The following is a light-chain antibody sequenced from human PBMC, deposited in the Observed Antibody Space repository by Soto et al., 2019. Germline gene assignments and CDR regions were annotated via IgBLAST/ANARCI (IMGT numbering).Light chain of an antibody. V-gene: IGLV4-69*01. J-gene: IGLJ1*01. CDR2: LNSDGTH. Sequence: QLVLTQSPSASASLGASVRLTCTLTSGHSSYAIAWHQQQPEKGPRFLTKLNSDGTHSKGDGIPDRYSGSSSGAERYLTISSLQSEDEADYYCQTWGTGIHVFGTGTKLTVL. CDR3: QTWGTGIHV. CDR1: SGHSSYA.